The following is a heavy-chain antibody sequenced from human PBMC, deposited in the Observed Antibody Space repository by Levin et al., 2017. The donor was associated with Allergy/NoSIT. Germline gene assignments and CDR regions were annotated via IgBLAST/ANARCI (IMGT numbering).Heavy chain of an antibody. CDR2: ISTYNGNT. CDR3: ARVGESVYRANDY. D-gene: IGHD3-10*01. Sequence: ASVKVSCKASGYTFTSDGITWVRQAPGQGLEWTGWISTYNGNTKYAQKLQGRVTMTTDTSTSTAYMELRSLRSDDTAVYYCARVGESVYRANDYWGQGTLVTVSS. CDR1: GYTFTSDG. V-gene: IGHV1-18*01. J-gene: IGHJ4*02.